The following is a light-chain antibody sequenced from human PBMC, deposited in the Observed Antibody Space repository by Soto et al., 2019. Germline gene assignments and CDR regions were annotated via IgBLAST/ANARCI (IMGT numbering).Light chain of an antibody. CDR3: ATWDDSLNGVL. Sequence: QSVLTQPPSASGTPGQRVTISCSGSRSNIGSNTVNWYQQLPGTAPKLLVYTNNQRPSGVPDRFSGSKSDTSASLAISGLQSEDEAHYYCATWDDSLNGVLFGGGTKLTVL. CDR1: RSNIGSNT. V-gene: IGLV1-44*01. CDR2: TNN. J-gene: IGLJ3*02.